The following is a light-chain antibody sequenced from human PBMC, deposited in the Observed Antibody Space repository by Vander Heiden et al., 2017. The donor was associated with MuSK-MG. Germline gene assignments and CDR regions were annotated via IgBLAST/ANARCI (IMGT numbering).Light chain of an antibody. CDR3: QQYGSSAWT. CDR2: GTS. V-gene: IGKV3-20*01. Sequence: IVLTQSPGTLSLSPGERATLSCRASQSASSSYLAWYQQKPGQAPRLLIYGTSTRATGIPDRFRGSASGTAFTLTISRLEPEDLAVSYCQQYGSSAWTFGQGTKVEIQ. CDR1: QSASSSY. J-gene: IGKJ1*01.